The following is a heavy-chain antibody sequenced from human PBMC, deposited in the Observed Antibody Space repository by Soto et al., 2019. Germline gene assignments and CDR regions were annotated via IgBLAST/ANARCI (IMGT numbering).Heavy chain of an antibody. J-gene: IGHJ4*02. CDR3: ARDRYYDNSGYFFESAY. CDR1: GDTSSSYA. CDR2: IFPRSGSA. V-gene: IGHV1-69*12. D-gene: IGHD3-22*01. Sequence: QVQLVQSGAEVKKPGSSVKVSCKASGDTSSSYAITWVRQAPGQGLEWMGGIFPRSGSANYAQKFQGRITITADEPTSTAYMELSSLRSDDTAVYYCARDRYYDNSGYFFESAYWGQGTLVTVAS.